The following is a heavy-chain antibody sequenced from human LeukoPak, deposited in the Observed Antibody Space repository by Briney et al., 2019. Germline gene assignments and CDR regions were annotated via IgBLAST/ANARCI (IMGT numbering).Heavy chain of an antibody. CDR1: GFTFSSYA. D-gene: IGHD6-19*01. CDR2: LKQDGSEK. J-gene: IGHJ4*02. Sequence: PGGSLRLSCAASGFTFSSYAMSWVRQAPGKGLEWVASLKQDGSEKHYVDSVKGRFTISRDNAKNSLYLQMNSLRAEDTAVYYCARYGYNSALDYWGQGTLVTVSS. CDR3: ARYGYNSALDY. V-gene: IGHV3-7*01.